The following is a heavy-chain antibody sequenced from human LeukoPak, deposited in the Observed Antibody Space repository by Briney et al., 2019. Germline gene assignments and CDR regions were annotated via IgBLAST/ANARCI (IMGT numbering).Heavy chain of an antibody. Sequence: SETLSLTCAVYGGSFSGYYWSWIRQPPGKGLEWIGEVTHTGTTNYNPSLKSRVTISVGTSKNQFSLKLNSVTAADTAVYYCARAGIAVWGKQPEFDYWGQGTLVTVSS. D-gene: IGHD6-19*01. CDR1: GGSFSGYY. CDR3: ARAGIAVWGKQPEFDY. J-gene: IGHJ4*02. V-gene: IGHV4-34*01. CDR2: VTHTGTT.